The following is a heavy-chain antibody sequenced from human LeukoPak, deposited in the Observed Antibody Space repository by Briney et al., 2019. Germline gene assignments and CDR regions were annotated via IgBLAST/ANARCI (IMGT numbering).Heavy chain of an antibody. Sequence: PSETLSLTCTVSGGSVSSSNYYWGWVRQPPGKGLEWVGSISYSGRTYQNPSLKSRVTMSLDTSKNQFSLKLSSVIAADTAVYYCARVRDFRVDFWGQGSLVTVSS. J-gene: IGHJ4*02. V-gene: IGHV4-39*07. CDR1: GGSVSSSNYY. D-gene: IGHD3-3*01. CDR3: ARVRDFRVDF. CDR2: ISYSGRT.